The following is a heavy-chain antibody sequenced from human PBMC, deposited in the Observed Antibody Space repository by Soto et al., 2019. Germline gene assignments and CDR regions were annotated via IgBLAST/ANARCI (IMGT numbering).Heavy chain of an antibody. V-gene: IGHV4-30-2*01. Sequence: NPSETLSLTCAVSGGSINNGGYSWSWLRQPPGKGLEWIGYISHGGNTYYNPSLRSRVIMSIDKSKNHFSLGLKSVTAADTATYYCARTSYEILTGRVDAFDIWGQGTMVTVSS. CDR2: ISHGGNT. CDR3: ARTSYEILTGRVDAFDI. CDR1: GGSINNGGYS. D-gene: IGHD3-9*01. J-gene: IGHJ3*02.